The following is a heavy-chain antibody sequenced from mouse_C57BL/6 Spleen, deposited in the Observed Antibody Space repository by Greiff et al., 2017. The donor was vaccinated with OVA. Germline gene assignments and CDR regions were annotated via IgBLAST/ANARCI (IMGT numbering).Heavy chain of an antibody. CDR1: GYSITSGYD. Sequence: EVKLVESGPGMVKPSQSLSLTCTVTGYSITSGYDWHWIRHFPGNKLEWMGYISYSGSTNYNPSLKSRISITHDTSKNHFFLKLNSVTTEDTATYYCARARRGYFDYWGQGTTLTVSS. CDR3: ARARRGYFDY. J-gene: IGHJ2*01. CDR2: ISYSGST. V-gene: IGHV3-1*01.